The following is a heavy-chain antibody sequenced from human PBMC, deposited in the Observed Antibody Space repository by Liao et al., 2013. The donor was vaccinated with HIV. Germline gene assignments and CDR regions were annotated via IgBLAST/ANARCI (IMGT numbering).Heavy chain of an antibody. D-gene: IGHD6-13*01. CDR2: IYTSGST. CDR1: GGSISSYY. Sequence: QVQLQESGPGLVKPSETLSLTCTVSGGSISSYYWSWIRQPAGKGLEWIGRIYTSGSTNYNPSLKSRVTMSVDTSKNQFSLKLSSVTAADTAVYYCARGIRIAAAVTPYYYYMDVWGKGTTVTVS. V-gene: IGHV4-4*07. CDR3: ARGIRIAAAVTPYYYYMDV. J-gene: IGHJ6*03.